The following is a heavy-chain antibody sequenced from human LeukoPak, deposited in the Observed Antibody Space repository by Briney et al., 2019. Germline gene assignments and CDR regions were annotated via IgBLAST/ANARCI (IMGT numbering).Heavy chain of an antibody. CDR1: GDTLSRFS. D-gene: IGHD3-10*01. V-gene: IGHV1-69*08. J-gene: IGHJ4*02. CDR3: AVSSGSYYNNYYDY. Sequence: GASVKVSCKASGDTLSRFSVDWVRQAPGQGLEWMGRIIPVLGSPHCAQSVQGRVTINADKSTSTAYMELSSLRSEDTAVYYCAVSSGSYYNNYYDYWGQGTLVTVSS. CDR2: IIPVLGSP.